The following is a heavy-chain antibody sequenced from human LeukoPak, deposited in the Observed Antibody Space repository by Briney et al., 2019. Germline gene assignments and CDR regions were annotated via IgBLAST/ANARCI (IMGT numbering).Heavy chain of an antibody. J-gene: IGHJ5*02. V-gene: IGHV1-69*13. CDR3: ARDREGLLDP. Sequence: SVKVSCKASGGTFSSYAISWVRQAPGQGLEWMGGIIPIFGTANYAQKFQSRVTITADESTSTAYMELSSLRSEDTAVYYCARDREGLLDPWGQGTLVTVSS. CDR1: GGTFSSYA. CDR2: IIPIFGTA. D-gene: IGHD2-21*02.